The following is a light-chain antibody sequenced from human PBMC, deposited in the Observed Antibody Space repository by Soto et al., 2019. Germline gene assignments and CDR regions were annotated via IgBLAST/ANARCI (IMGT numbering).Light chain of an antibody. CDR3: QQYDNLPLT. CDR1: QDISNY. CDR2: DAS. Sequence: DITMTRSPSSLSPSVGDSVSVTFQASQDISNYLNWYQQKPGKAPKLLIYDASNLETGVPSRFSGSGSGTDFTFTISSLQPEDIATYYCQQYDNLPLTFGGGTKVDIK. J-gene: IGKJ4*01. V-gene: IGKV1-33*01.